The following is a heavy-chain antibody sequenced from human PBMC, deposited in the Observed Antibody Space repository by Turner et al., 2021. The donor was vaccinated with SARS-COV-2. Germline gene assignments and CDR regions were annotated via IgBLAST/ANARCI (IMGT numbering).Heavy chain of an antibody. V-gene: IGHV3-72*01. CDR3: LRGGRGRPFDI. D-gene: IGHD1-26*01. CDR1: GFRFSDYH. CDR2: SRDKTSSDST. J-gene: IGHJ3*02. Sequence: EVPLVESGGGLVPHRGSVRLSCAASGFRFSDYHMDWVRQAPGKCLEWVCRSRDKTSSDSTEYATSVKGRFSVSRDDSYNSLFLQSNSLQIEDTAVYYCLRGGRGRPFDIWGQGSAVTISS.